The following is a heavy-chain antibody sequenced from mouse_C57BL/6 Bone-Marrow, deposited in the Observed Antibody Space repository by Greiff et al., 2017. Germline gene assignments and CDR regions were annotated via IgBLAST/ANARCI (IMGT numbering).Heavy chain of an antibody. V-gene: IGHV1-81*01. CDR3: ARLWGFAY. CDR2: IFPRSGNT. J-gene: IGHJ3*01. Sequence: ESGAELARPGASVKLSCKASGYTFTSYGISWVKQRTGQGLEWIGEIFPRSGNTYYNEKFKGKATLTADKSSSTAYMELRSLTSEDSAVYFCARLWGFAYWGQGTLVTVSA. D-gene: IGHD1-1*02. CDR1: GYTFTSYG.